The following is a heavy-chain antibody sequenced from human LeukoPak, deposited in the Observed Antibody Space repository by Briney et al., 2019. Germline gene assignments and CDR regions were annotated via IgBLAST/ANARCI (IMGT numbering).Heavy chain of an antibody. V-gene: IGHV4-4*07. J-gene: IGHJ4*02. CDR1: GGSINTYY. Sequence: SETLSLSCSVSGGSINTYYWSCIRQPAGKGLEWIGRIHSSGSTHYNPSLKSRVTMSLDTSKNQFSLKLTSVTAADTAVYYCARDNDFFDYWGQGTLVTVSS. CDR2: IHSSGST. CDR3: ARDNDFFDY.